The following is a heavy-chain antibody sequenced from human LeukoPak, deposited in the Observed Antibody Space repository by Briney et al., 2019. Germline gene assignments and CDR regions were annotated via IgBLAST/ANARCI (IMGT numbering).Heavy chain of an antibody. CDR2: VYYSGST. CDR3: ARWSGSVTARNYYYYMDV. Sequence: PSETLSLTCTVSGGSISTYYWSWIRQPPGKGLEWIGYVYYSGSTNYNPSLRTRVTISVDASRNQFSLNLSSVTAADTAVYYCARWSGSVTARNYYYYMDVWGEGTTVTVSS. CDR1: GGSISTYY. D-gene: IGHD6-6*01. J-gene: IGHJ6*03. V-gene: IGHV4-59*01.